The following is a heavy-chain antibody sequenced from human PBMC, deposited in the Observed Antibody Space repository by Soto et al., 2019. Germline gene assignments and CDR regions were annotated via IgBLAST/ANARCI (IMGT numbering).Heavy chain of an antibody. CDR3: ARAQSSWSGYSSY. J-gene: IGHJ4*02. Sequence: LRLSCAASGFTFSSYSMNWVRQAPGKGLEWVSSISSSSSYIYYADSVKGRFTISRDNAKNSLYLQMNSLRAEDTAVYYCARAQSSWSGYSSYWGQGTLVTVSS. D-gene: IGHD3-3*01. CDR2: ISSSSSYI. CDR1: GFTFSSYS. V-gene: IGHV3-21*01.